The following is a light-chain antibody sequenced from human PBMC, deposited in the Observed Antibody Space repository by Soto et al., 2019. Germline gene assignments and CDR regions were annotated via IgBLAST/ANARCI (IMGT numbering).Light chain of an antibody. CDR3: SSYTTTKSWV. V-gene: IGLV2-14*01. CDR1: SSDVGGYNY. Sequence: QLVLAQPASVSGSPGQSITISCTGTSSDVGGYNYVSWYQQHPGKAPKLMIYEVSNRPSGVSVRFSGSKSGNTASLTISGLQAEDEADYYCSSYTTTKSWVFGGGTKVTVL. J-gene: IGLJ3*02. CDR2: EVS.